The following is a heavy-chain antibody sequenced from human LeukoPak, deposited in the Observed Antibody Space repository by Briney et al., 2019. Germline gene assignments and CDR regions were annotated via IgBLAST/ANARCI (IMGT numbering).Heavy chain of an antibody. J-gene: IGHJ5*02. V-gene: IGHV6-1*01. CDR3: ARRLTQYDCFDP. D-gene: IGHD2-2*01. CDR2: TYYRSTWYN. Sequence: SQTLSLTCAISGDSVSSNSVTWNWIRQSPSRGLEWLGRTYYRSTWYNDYAVSVRGRITVNPDTSKNQFSLHLNSVTPEDTAVYYCARRLTQYDCFDPWGQGIQVTVS. CDR1: GDSVSSNSVT.